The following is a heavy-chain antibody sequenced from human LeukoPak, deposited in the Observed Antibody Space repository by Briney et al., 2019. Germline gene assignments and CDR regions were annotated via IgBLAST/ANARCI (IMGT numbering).Heavy chain of an antibody. CDR2: INTDGSST. D-gene: IGHD1-1*01. CDR3: ARGGPLARTTDY. J-gene: IGHJ4*02. CDR1: GFTFSSYW. V-gene: IGHV3-74*01. Sequence: PGGSLRLSCAASGFTFSSYWMHWVRQAPGKGLVWVSHINTDGSSTTCADSVKGRFTISRDNAKKTLYLQMNSLRAEDTAVYYCARGGPLARTTDYWGQGTLVTVSS.